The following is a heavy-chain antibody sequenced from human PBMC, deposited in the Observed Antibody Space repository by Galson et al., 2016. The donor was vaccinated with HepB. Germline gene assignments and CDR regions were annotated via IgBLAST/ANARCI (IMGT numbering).Heavy chain of an antibody. CDR2: IYYSGGT. CDR3: AGYEVVSFDY. Sequence: TLSLTCTVSGGSISSRGYYWSWIRQHPGKGLEWIGYIYYSGGTYYNPSLQSRLTISLDTSKNHFSLKPDSVTAADTAVYYCAGYEVVSFDYWGQGTLVTVSS. CDR1: GGSISSRGYY. V-gene: IGHV4-31*03. J-gene: IGHJ4*02. D-gene: IGHD2-15*01.